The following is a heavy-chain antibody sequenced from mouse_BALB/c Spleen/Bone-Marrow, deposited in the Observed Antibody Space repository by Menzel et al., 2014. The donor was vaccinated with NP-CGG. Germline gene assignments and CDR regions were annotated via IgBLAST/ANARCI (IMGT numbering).Heavy chain of an antibody. V-gene: IGHV1S22*01. CDR3: TNHYFDY. CDR2: IYPGSGST. J-gene: IGHJ2*01. Sequence: LQQSGSELVRPGASVKLSCKASGYTFTSYWMHWVKQRPGQGLEWIGNIYPGSGSTNYDEKFKSKATLTVDTSSSTAYMQHSSLTSEDSAVYYCTNHYFDYWGQGTTLTVSS. CDR1: GYTFTSYW.